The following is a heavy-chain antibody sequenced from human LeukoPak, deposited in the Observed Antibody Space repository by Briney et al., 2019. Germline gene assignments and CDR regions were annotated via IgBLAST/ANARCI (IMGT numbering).Heavy chain of an antibody. D-gene: IGHD3-10*01. CDR3: AKDWVYGSGGEFDP. V-gene: IGHV3-30*02. J-gene: IGHJ5*02. CDR2: IRYDGIEK. Sequence: GGSLRLSCAASGFTFSTYGMHWVRQAPGKGLEWVTFIRYDGIEKYYVDAVKGRFTVSRDNSKNTVYLQMNSVRLEDTAVYYCAKDWVYGSGGEFDPWGPGTLVTVSS. CDR1: GFTFSTYG.